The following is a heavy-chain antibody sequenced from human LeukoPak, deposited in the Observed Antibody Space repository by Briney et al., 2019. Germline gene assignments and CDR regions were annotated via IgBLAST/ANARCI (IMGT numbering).Heavy chain of an antibody. D-gene: IGHD3-22*01. V-gene: IGHV3-48*04. CDR2: ISSSSSTI. J-gene: IGHJ4*02. Sequence: GGSLRLSCAASGFTFSSYSMNWVRQAPGKGLEWVSYISSSSSTINYADSVKGRFTISRDNAKNSLYLQMNSLRAEDTAVYYCARVEDYDSSGPDYWGQGTLVTVSS. CDR1: GFTFSSYS. CDR3: ARVEDYDSSGPDY.